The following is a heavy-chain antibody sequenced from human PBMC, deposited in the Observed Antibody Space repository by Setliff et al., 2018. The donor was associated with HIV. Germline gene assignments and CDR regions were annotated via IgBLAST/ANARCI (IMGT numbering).Heavy chain of an antibody. Sequence: ASVMVSCKASGYTFTSYGISWVRQAPGQGLEWMGWINAYNGNTNFAQKLQGRVTMTSDTSTSTAYLELRSLSSDDTAAYYCARDNEAIGWFGDRPDHILLFWGQGTMVTVSS. CDR2: INAYNGNT. CDR1: GYTFTSYG. J-gene: IGHJ3*01. D-gene: IGHD3-10*01. V-gene: IGHV1-18*01. CDR3: ARDNEAIGWFGDRPDHILLF.